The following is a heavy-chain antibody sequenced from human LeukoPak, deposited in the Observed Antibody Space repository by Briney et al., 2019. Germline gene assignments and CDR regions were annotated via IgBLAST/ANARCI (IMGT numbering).Heavy chain of an antibody. Sequence: GGSLRLSCAASGFTLLNYWMSWVRQAPGKGLEWVANIKQDGSAKYYVDSVKGRLTISRDNAKDSLYLQMNSLRAEDTAVYYCAREDGYSSSWYSDYWGQGTLVTVSS. D-gene: IGHD6-13*01. CDR2: IKQDGSAK. CDR3: AREDGYSSSWYSDY. V-gene: IGHV3-7*05. CDR1: GFTLLNYW. J-gene: IGHJ4*02.